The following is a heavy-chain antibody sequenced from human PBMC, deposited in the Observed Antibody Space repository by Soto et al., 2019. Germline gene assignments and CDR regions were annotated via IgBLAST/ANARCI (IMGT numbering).Heavy chain of an antibody. Sequence: QVQLVQSGAEVKKPGSSVKVSCKASGGTFSSHVFNWVRQAPGQGLEWMGGIMPIIGTANYAQKFQGRVTITADESTSTAYMELSSLRSDDTAVYYCARDLEFRDGNISHLDYWGQGTLVNVSS. J-gene: IGHJ4*02. V-gene: IGHV1-69*01. CDR3: ARDLEFRDGNISHLDY. D-gene: IGHD3-10*01. CDR1: GGTFSSHV. CDR2: IMPIIGTA.